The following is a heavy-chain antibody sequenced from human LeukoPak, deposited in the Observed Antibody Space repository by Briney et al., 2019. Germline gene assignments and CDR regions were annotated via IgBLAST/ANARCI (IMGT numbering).Heavy chain of an antibody. Sequence: PSETLSLTCTVSGGSISSGGYYWSWLRQHPGRGLEWIGYIYYSGSTYYNPSLKSRVTISVDTSKNQFSLKLSSVTAADTAVYYCARATAIFGVVKTRAYGMDVWGQGTTVTVSS. J-gene: IGHJ6*02. D-gene: IGHD3-3*01. V-gene: IGHV4-31*03. CDR1: GGSISSGGYY. CDR3: ARATAIFGVVKTRAYGMDV. CDR2: IYYSGST.